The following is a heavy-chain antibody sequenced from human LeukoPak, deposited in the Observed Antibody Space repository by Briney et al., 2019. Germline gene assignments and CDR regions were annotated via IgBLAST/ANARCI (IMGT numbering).Heavy chain of an antibody. J-gene: IGHJ4*02. CDR3: ARIAAAGNRRLNY. D-gene: IGHD6-13*01. CDR1: GGAFSSYA. V-gene: IGHV1-69*05. Sequence: ASVKVSCKASGGAFSSYAISWVRQAPGQGPEWMGGIIPIFGTANYAQKFQGRVTITTDESTSTAYMELSSLRSEDTAVYYCARIAAAGNRRLNYWGQGTLVTVSS. CDR2: IIPIFGTA.